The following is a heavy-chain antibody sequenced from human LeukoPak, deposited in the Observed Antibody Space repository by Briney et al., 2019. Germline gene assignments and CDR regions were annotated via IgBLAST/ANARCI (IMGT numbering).Heavy chain of an antibody. J-gene: IGHJ4*02. Sequence: GGSLRLSCAASNFTFGSYGMNWVRHVPGKGLEWVAYISYDGSDKYYTDSVKGRFTISRDNAKNSLYLQMNSLRAEDTAVYYCATVHDSSLDYWGQGTLVTVSS. V-gene: IGHV3-33*03. D-gene: IGHD1-1*01. CDR3: ATVHDSSLDY. CDR2: ISYDGSDK. CDR1: NFTFGSYG.